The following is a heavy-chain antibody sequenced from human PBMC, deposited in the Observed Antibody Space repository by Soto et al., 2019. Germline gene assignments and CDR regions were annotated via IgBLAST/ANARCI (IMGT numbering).Heavy chain of an antibody. J-gene: IGHJ4*01. CDR1: AYTFTNYY. CDR3: SITRHYHGAAFDS. CDR2: TYPGDSET. D-gene: IGHD3-10*01. Sequence: GESLKISCNGSAYTFTNYYIGWVRQMAGKGLEWMGITYPGDSETTYSPSLQGQVTFSVDKSLNTAYLQWSSLKASDTAIYYCSITRHYHGAAFDSWGHGTLVTVSS. V-gene: IGHV5-51*01.